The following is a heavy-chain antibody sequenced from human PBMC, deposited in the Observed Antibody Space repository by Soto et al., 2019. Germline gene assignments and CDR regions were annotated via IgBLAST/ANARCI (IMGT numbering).Heavy chain of an antibody. Sequence: SVKVSCKASGGTFSSYAISWVRQAPGQGLEWMGGIIPIFGTANYAQKFQGRVTITADESTSTAYMELSSLRSEDTAVYYCAGYSSSSGPLGAFDIWGQGAMVTVSS. D-gene: IGHD6-6*01. J-gene: IGHJ3*02. CDR2: IIPIFGTA. CDR1: GGTFSSYA. CDR3: AGYSSSSGPLGAFDI. V-gene: IGHV1-69*13.